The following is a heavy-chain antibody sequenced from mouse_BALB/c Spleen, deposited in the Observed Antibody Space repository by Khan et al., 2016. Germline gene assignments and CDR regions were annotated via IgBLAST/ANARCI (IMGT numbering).Heavy chain of an antibody. J-gene: IGHJ3*01. CDR1: GYSITSDYA. Sequence: QLEESGPGLVKPSQSLSLTCTVTGYSITSDYAWNWIRQFPGDKLEWMAYINYSGGTSYNPSLKRRISITRAKSKNQFFLQLKSVTAGDTAAYDWARDYYGSSFFDYWGQGTLVTVSA. D-gene: IGHD1-1*01. V-gene: IGHV3-2*02. CDR3: ARDYYGSSFFDY. CDR2: INYSGGT.